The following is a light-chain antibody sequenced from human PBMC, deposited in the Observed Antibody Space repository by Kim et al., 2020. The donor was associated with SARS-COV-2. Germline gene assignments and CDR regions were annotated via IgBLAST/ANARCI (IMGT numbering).Light chain of an antibody. CDR3: QQYGSSPPET. CDR1: QSVSSSY. V-gene: IGKV3-20*01. Sequence: EIVLTQSPGTLSLSPGERATLSCRASQSVSSSYLAWYQQKPGQAPRLLIYGASSRATGIPDRFSGSGSGTDFTLTISRLEPEDFAVYYCQQYGSSPPETFGQGTKLEI. CDR2: GAS. J-gene: IGKJ2*01.